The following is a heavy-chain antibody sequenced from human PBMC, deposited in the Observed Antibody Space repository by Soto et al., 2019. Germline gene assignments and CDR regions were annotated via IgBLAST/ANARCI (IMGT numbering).Heavy chain of an antibody. CDR2: IIPIFRTP. J-gene: IGHJ5*02. Sequence: QVQLVQSGAEVKQPGSSVKVSCQASGVTFSSFAISWVLQAPGQGLEWMGGIIPIFRTPNYAQNFQGRVTITADESTSSVYMELSRLRSEDTAVYYCARSTGCCFRPGTHRFNWFDPWGQGTLVTVSA. CDR3: ARSTGCCFRPGTHRFNWFDP. CDR1: GVTFSSFA. V-gene: IGHV1-69*01. D-gene: IGHD1-26*01.